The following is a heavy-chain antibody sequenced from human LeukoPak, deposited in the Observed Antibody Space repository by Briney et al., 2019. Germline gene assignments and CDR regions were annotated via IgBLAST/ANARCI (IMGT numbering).Heavy chain of an antibody. CDR3: ARDRGSSGYYNWFDP. CDR1: GFTFSSYS. CDR2: ISSSSSYI. V-gene: IGHV3-21*01. Sequence: PGGSLRLSCAASGFTFSSYSMNWVRQAPGKGLEWVSSISSSSSYIYYADSVKGRFTISRDNAKNSLYLQMNSLRAVDTAVYYCARDRGSSGYYNWFDPWGQGTLVTVSS. D-gene: IGHD3-22*01. J-gene: IGHJ5*02.